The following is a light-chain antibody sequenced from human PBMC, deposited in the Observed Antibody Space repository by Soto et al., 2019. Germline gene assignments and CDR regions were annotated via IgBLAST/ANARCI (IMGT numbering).Light chain of an antibody. CDR2: GAS. J-gene: IGKJ4*01. CDR1: QSINSD. CDR3: QQYNYWPVT. Sequence: EIVMTQSPATLAVSPGETTRLSCRASQSINSDVAWYQQKLGQTPRLLIHGASTRATGIAARFSGSGSGTEFTPTISGLQSEDVATYYCQQYNYWPVTFGGGTKVEIK. V-gene: IGKV3-15*01.